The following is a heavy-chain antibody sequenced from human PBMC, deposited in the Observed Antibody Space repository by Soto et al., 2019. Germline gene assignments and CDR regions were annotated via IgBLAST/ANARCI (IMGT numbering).Heavy chain of an antibody. CDR2: ISGSGGST. V-gene: IGHV3-23*01. J-gene: IGHJ4*02. Sequence: GGSLRLSCAASGFTISSYAMSWVLQALGKGLEWVSAISGSGGSTYYADSVKGRFTISRDNSKNTLYLQMNSLRAEETAVYYCAKANYDFWSGYHMDYWGQGTLVTVSS. CDR1: GFTISSYA. CDR3: AKANYDFWSGYHMDY. D-gene: IGHD3-3*01.